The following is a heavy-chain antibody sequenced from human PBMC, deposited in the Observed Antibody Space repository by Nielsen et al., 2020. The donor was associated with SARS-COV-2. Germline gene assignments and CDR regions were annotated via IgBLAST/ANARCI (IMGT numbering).Heavy chain of an antibody. D-gene: IGHD6-19*01. CDR2: ISGSGGST. CDR1: GFTFSDYY. CDR3: ARTYSSGWSYFDL. J-gene: IGHJ2*01. V-gene: IGHV3-11*04. Sequence: GGPLRLSCAASGFTFSDYYMRWIRQAPGKGLEWVSAISGSGGSTYYADSVKGRFTISRDNAKNSLYLQMNSLRAEDTAVYYCARTYSSGWSYFDLWGRGTLVTVSS.